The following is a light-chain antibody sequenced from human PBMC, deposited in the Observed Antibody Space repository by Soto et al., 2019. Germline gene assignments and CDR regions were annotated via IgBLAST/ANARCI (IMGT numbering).Light chain of an antibody. CDR3: HQRQSWPRT. J-gene: IGKJ1*01. Sequence: EIVMTHSPDTLSVSPCERATLSPRASQSLTNKYLAWYRHKPGQAPRLLIYYTANRATGIPARFSGSGSGTDFTLTINSLAPEDFAIYYCHQRQSWPRTFGQGTKVDI. CDR1: QSLTNKY. CDR2: YTA. V-gene: IGKV3-11*01.